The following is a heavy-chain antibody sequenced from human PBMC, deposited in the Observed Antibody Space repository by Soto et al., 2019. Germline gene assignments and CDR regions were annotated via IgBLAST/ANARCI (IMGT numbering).Heavy chain of an antibody. J-gene: IGHJ4*02. CDR1: GGTFSSYA. V-gene: IGHV1-69*13. CDR2: IIPIFGTA. CDR3: ARDRSLNSKGGGDDY. Sequence: SVKVSCKASGGTFSSYAISWVRQAPGQGLEWMGGIIPIFGTANYAQKFQGRVTITADESTSTAYMELSSLRSEDTAVYYCARDRSLNSKGGGDDYWGQGTLVTVSS. D-gene: IGHD3-10*01.